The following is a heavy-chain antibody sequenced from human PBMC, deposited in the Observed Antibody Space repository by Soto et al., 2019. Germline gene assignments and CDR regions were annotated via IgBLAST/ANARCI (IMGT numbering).Heavy chain of an antibody. V-gene: IGHV1-2*02. D-gene: IGHD1-1*01. Sequence: ASVKVSCKASGYTFTGYYMHWVRQAPGQGLEWMGWINPNSGGTNYAQKFQGRVTMTRDTSISTAYMELSRLRSDDTAVYYCARDQGGTKNAFDIWGQGTMGTGSS. J-gene: IGHJ3*02. CDR2: INPNSGGT. CDR1: GYTFTGYY. CDR3: ARDQGGTKNAFDI.